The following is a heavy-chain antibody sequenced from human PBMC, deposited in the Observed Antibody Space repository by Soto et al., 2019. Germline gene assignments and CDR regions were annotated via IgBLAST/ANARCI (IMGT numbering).Heavy chain of an antibody. Sequence: PSETLSLTCTVSGGSISSGGYYWSWIRQHPGKGLEWIGYIYYSGSTYYNPSLKSRVTISVDTSKNQFSLKLSSVTAADTAVYYCASTHSIGYLYFDYWGQGTLVTVSS. CDR1: GGSISSGGYY. D-gene: IGHD4-4*01. CDR3: ASTHSIGYLYFDY. J-gene: IGHJ4*02. V-gene: IGHV4-31*03. CDR2: IYYSGST.